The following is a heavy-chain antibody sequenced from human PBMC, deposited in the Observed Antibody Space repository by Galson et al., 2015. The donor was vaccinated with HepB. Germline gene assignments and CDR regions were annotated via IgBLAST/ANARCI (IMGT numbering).Heavy chain of an antibody. CDR1: GFTFSSYA. CDR2: ISYDGSNK. Sequence: SLRPSCAASGFTFSSYAMHWVRQAPGKGLEWVAVISYDGSNKYYADSVKGRFTISRDNSKNTLYLQMNSLRAEDTAVYYCARDLGKMELLPSYWGQGTPVTVSS. J-gene: IGHJ4*02. D-gene: IGHD1-7*01. V-gene: IGHV3-30-3*01. CDR3: ARDLGKMELLPSY.